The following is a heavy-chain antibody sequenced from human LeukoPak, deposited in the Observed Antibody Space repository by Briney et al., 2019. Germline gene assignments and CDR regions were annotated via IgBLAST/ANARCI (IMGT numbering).Heavy chain of an antibody. CDR2: IYYSGST. J-gene: IGHJ4*02. CDR3: ARDREGSYGYYFDY. CDR1: GGSISSGDYY. D-gene: IGHD5-18*01. Sequence: PSETLSLTCTVSGGSISSGDYYWSWIRQPPGKGLEWIGYIYYSGSTYYNPSLKSRVTISVDTSKNQFSLKLSSVTAADTAVYYCARDREGSYGYYFDYWGQGTLVTVSS. V-gene: IGHV4-30-4*02.